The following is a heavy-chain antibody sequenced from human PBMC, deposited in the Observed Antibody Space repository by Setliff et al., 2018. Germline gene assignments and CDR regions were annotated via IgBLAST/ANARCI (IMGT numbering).Heavy chain of an antibody. CDR2: IGTTGII. V-gene: IGHV3-48*01. D-gene: IGHD3-22*01. CDR1: GFNFGSYT. CDR3: AKNRYESSGYNFHF. Sequence: GGSLRLSCAASGFNFGSYTMNWVRQTPGRGLEWISSIGTTGIINYADSVKGRFNISRDNVKNSLNLQMNSLRAEDTAVYYCAKNRYESSGYNFHFWGQGTLVTVSS. J-gene: IGHJ4*02.